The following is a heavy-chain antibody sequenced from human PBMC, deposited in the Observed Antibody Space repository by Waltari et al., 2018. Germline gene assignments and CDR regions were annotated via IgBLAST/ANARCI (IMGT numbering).Heavy chain of an antibody. Sequence: QVQLQESGPGLVKPSETLSLTCAVSGDSINNYYWNWIRQPPGKELAWIGYIAYNGRTNYNPSLKSRVTISVDTSKTQFSLKLTSVTAADTAVYYCGRSYDFWSGYPLDYWGPGSLVTVSS. CDR1: GDSINNYY. D-gene: IGHD3-3*01. CDR3: GRSYDFWSGYPLDY. J-gene: IGHJ4*02. CDR2: IAYNGRT. V-gene: IGHV4-59*01.